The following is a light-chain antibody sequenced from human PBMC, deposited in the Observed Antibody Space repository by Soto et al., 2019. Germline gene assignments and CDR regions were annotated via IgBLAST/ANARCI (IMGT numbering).Light chain of an antibody. CDR1: QSVANK. V-gene: IGKV1-5*03. Sequence: DIRLMQSPSTLSASVGDRVTLTCRASQSVANKLAWYQQRPGKAPTLLIYKASNLQSAVPSKFRGSGSGTEFTLTISSLQPEDFATYYCQQSNVYPWTFGQGTKVDIK. CDR3: QQSNVYPWT. CDR2: KAS. J-gene: IGKJ1*01.